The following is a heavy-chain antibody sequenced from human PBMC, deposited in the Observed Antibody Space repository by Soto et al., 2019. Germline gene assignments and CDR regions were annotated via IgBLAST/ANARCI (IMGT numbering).Heavy chain of an antibody. V-gene: IGHV3-72*01. CDR2: TKNKAASYAT. J-gene: IGHJ4*02. Sequence: EVQLVESGGGLIQPGESLRLSCSTSGFTFSDSYIDWVRQAPGKGLEWVGRTKNKAASYATEYAASVKGRFSISRDHSQNSLYLQMNSLKIDDTAVYYCTAWGWGSDFGAAWGQVTQVIVSS. CDR1: GFTFSDSY. D-gene: IGHD3-10*01. CDR3: TAWGWGSDFGAA.